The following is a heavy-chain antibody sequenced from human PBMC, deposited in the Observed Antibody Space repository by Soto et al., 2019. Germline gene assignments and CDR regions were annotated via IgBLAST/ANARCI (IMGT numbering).Heavy chain of an antibody. V-gene: IGHV1-69*06. CDR1: GGTFSSNT. D-gene: IGHD2-21*02. Sequence: QVQLVQSGAEVKKPGSSVKISCRASGGTFSSNTINWVRQAAGQGLEWMGGIIPLFGTANYAEKFQGRMTITADKSTKTEYMELRSLRSDDTAVYYCVRKAACGGDCYALDSWGQGTLVTVSS. J-gene: IGHJ4*02. CDR2: IIPLFGTA. CDR3: VRKAACGGDCYALDS.